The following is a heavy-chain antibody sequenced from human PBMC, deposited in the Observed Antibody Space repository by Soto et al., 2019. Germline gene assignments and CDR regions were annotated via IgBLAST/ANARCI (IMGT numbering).Heavy chain of an antibody. CDR3: AGALAGTNYYYGMDV. CDR2: IWYDGSNK. Sequence: GGSLRLSCAASGFTFSSYGMHWVRQAPGKGLEWVEVIWYDGSNKYYADSVKGRFTISRDNSKNTLYLQMNSLRAEDTAVYYCAGALAGTNYYYGMDVWGQGTTVTVSS. D-gene: IGHD6-13*01. CDR1: GFTFSSYG. J-gene: IGHJ6*02. V-gene: IGHV3-33*01.